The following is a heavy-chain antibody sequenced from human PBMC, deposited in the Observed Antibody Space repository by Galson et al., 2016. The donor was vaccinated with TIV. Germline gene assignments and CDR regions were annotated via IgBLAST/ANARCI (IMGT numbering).Heavy chain of an antibody. D-gene: IGHD3-22*01. CDR1: GYTFTSFW. CDR3: ARDAPVSQYYSSGYLPSSYNYYARDV. V-gene: IGHV5-51*01. CDR2: IYPRDSQT. J-gene: IGHJ6*02. Sequence: QSGAEVKKPGESLKISCKCSGYTFTSFWIGWVRQLPGRGLEWMGIIYPRDSQTRYSPSFQGQVTMSADKSISTAYLQWSSLKATDTAIYYCARDAPVSQYYSSGYLPSSYNYYARDVWGQGTTVTVSS.